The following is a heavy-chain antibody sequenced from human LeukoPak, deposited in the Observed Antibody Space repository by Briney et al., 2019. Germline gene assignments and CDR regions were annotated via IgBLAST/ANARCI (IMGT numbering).Heavy chain of an antibody. Sequence: GASVKVSCKASGYTFTSYGISWVRQAPGQGLEWMGWISAHNGNTNYAQKLQGRVTMTTDTSTSTAYMELRSLRSDDTAVYYCASSLFGGYTFDYWGQGTLVTVSS. V-gene: IGHV1-18*01. CDR1: GYTFTSYG. J-gene: IGHJ4*02. CDR3: ASSLFGGYTFDY. CDR2: ISAHNGNT. D-gene: IGHD5-12*01.